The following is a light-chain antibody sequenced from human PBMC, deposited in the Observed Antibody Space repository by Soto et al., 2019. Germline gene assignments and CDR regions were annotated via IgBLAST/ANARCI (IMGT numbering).Light chain of an antibody. J-gene: IGKJ1*01. CDR3: EQYDSIPPWT. CDR2: GTS. CDR1: QTVGRSY. V-gene: IGKV3-20*01. Sequence: EIVLTQSPGIMYLSPGERATLSCRASQTVGRSYLAWYQQKPGQSPRLLIFGTSIRATGIPDRFSGGGSGAGFTLAISSLEPEGFVVYYCEQYDSIPPWTVGQGTRVE.